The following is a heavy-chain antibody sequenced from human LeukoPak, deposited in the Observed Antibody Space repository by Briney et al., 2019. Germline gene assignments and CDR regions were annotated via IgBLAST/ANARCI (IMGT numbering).Heavy chain of an antibody. Sequence: SETLSLTCTVSGGSISSSSYYWGWIRQPPGKGLEWIGSIYYSGSTYYNPSLKSRVTISVDTSKNQFSLKLSSVTAADTAVYYCARMNGIAARPFDYWGQGTLVTVSS. CDR1: GGSISSSSYY. D-gene: IGHD6-6*01. CDR3: ARMNGIAARPFDY. V-gene: IGHV4-39*01. J-gene: IGHJ4*02. CDR2: IYYSGST.